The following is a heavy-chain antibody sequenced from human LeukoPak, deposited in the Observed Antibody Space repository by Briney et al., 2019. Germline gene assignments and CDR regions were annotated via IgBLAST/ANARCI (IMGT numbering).Heavy chain of an antibody. Sequence: PGGSLRLSCAASGFTFSSYGMHWVRQAPGKGLEWVAVISYDGSNKYYADSVKGRFTISRDNSKNTLYLQMNSLRAEDTAVYYCATRPLYGGIDYWGQGTLVTVSS. CDR1: GFTFSSYG. J-gene: IGHJ4*02. D-gene: IGHD4-23*01. CDR3: ATRPLYGGIDY. CDR2: ISYDGSNK. V-gene: IGHV3-30*03.